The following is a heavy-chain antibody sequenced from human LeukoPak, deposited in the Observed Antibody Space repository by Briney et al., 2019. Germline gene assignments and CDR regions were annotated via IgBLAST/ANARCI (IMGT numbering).Heavy chain of an antibody. CDR3: AREYCRSTNCYKVFDY. D-gene: IGHD2-2*01. CDR1: GFTFSSYS. CDR2: ISSSSSYI. Sequence: PGGSLRLSCAASGFTFSSYSMNWVRQAPGKGLEWVSSISSSSSYIYYADSVKGRFTISRDNAKNSLYLQMNSLRAEDTAVYYCAREYCRSTNCYKVFDYWGQGTLVTVSS. V-gene: IGHV3-21*01. J-gene: IGHJ4*02.